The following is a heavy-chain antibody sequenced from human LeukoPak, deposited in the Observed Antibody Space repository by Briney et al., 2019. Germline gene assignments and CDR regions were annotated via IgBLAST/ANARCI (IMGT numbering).Heavy chain of an antibody. CDR1: GFTFRSHS. Sequence: GGSLRLSCAASGFTFRSHSMTWVRQAPGKGLEWVSYISSSSSTIYYADSVKGRFTISRDNAKNSLYLQMNSLRAEDTAVYYCARSLGTASSTWPSDYWGQGALVTVSS. CDR2: ISSSSSTI. V-gene: IGHV3-48*04. D-gene: IGHD6-13*01. CDR3: ARSLGTASSTWPSDY. J-gene: IGHJ4*02.